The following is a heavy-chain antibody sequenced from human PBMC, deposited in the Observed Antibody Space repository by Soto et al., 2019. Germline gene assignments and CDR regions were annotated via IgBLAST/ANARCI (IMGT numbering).Heavy chain of an antibody. D-gene: IGHD3-22*01. CDR1: GGSIRNGGYY. V-gene: IGHV4-31*02. J-gene: IGHJ4*02. CDR2: FYYSGSN. Sequence: TLSHTSTVSGGSIRNGGYYWNRIRQQPGKSIERIGYFYYSGSNYYNPSLKSRVTISVNTSKNQFSLKLSSVTAADTAVYYCARATYYYDSSGYSDRVLDYWGQGTLVTVSS. CDR3: ARATYYYDSSGYSDRVLDY.